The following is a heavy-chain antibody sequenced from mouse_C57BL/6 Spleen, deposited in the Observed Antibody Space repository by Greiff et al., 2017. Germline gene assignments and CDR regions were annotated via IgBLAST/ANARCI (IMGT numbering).Heavy chain of an antibody. Sequence: QVQLQQSGAELVRPGTSVKVSCKASGYAFTNYLIEWVKQRPGQGLEWIGVINPGSGGTNYNEKFKGKATLTADKSSSTAYMQLSSLTSEDSAVDLCAVVWPIRGFADWGKGTLVTVSS. CDR3: AVVWPIRGFAD. D-gene: IGHD2-10*02. CDR2: INPGSGGT. J-gene: IGHJ3*01. V-gene: IGHV1-54*01. CDR1: GYAFTNYL.